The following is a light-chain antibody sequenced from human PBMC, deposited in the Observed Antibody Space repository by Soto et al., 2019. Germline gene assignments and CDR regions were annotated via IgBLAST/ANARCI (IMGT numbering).Light chain of an antibody. CDR3: QHYSAFSVT. Sequence: DIPMTQSPSTLSASVEDRVTITCRASQSIGALLAWYQQKPGEAPKLLIYKASYLESGVPSRFSGSGSGTEFTLTISRLQPDDLATYYCQHYSAFSVTFGQGTKVEIK. CDR2: KAS. CDR1: QSIGAL. V-gene: IGKV1-5*03. J-gene: IGKJ1*01.